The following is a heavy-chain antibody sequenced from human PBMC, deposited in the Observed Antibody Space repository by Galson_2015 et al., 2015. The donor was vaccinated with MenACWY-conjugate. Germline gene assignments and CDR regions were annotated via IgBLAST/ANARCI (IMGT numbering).Heavy chain of an antibody. J-gene: IGHJ6*03. V-gene: IGHV3-48*03. CDR3: ARVGTWIHQYFYYMDV. D-gene: IGHD5-18*01. CDR1: GFTFTGYE. Sequence: SLRLSCAASGFTFTGYEFNWVRQAPGKGLEWLPYISKSGSPIYYADSVKGRFTTSRDNIKKSLFLEMNSLRAGDTGIYYCARVGTWIHQYFYYMDVWGKGTTVTVSS. CDR2: ISKSGSPI.